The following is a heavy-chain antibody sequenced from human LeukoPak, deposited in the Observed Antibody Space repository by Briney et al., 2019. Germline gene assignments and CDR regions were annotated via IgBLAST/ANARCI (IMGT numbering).Heavy chain of an antibody. V-gene: IGHV4-59*08. CDR2: IYYSGST. CDR3: ARGLWFGDENPPYFDY. D-gene: IGHD3-10*01. J-gene: IGHJ4*02. CDR1: GGSISSYY. Sequence: SETLSLTCTVSGGSISSYYWSWIRQPPGKGLEWIGYIYYSGSTNYNPSLKSRVTISVDTSRNQFSLKLSSVTAADTAVYYCARGLWFGDENPPYFDYWGQGTLVTVSS.